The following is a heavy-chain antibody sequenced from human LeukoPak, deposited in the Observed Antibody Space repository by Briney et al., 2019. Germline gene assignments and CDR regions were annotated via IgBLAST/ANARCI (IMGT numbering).Heavy chain of an antibody. CDR3: AKDQGSGLGSYSRGYFDY. V-gene: IGHV3-9*01. Sequence: GGSLRLSCAASGFTFDDYAMHWVRQAPGKGLEWVSGISWNSGSIGYADSVKGRFTISRDNAKNTLYLQMNSLRAADTAVYYCAKDQGSGLGSYSRGYFDYWGQGTLVTVSS. CDR2: ISWNSGSI. CDR1: GFTFDDYA. D-gene: IGHD3-10*01. J-gene: IGHJ4*02.